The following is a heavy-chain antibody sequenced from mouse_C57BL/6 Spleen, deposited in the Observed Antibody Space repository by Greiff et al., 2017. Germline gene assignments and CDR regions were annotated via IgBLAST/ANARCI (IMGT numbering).Heavy chain of an antibody. Sequence: EVQVVESGGGLVKPGGSLKLSCAASGFTFSSYAMSWVRQTPEKRLEWVATISDGGSYTYYPDNVKGRFTISRDNAKNNLYLQMSHLKSEDTAMYYCARDWVGSSYWYFDVWGTGTTVTVSS. J-gene: IGHJ1*03. CDR2: ISDGGSYT. CDR3: ARDWVGSSYWYFDV. CDR1: GFTFSSYA. V-gene: IGHV5-4*01. D-gene: IGHD1-1*01.